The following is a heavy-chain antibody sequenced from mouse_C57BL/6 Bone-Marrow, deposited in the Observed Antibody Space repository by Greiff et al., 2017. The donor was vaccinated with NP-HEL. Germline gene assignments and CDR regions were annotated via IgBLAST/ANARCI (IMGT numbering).Heavy chain of an antibody. V-gene: IGHV1-76*01. D-gene: IGHD2-13*01. CDR3: ARMGDYGDWAWFAY. J-gene: IGHJ3*01. CDR2: LYPGSGNT. CDR1: GYTFTDSS. Sequence: VKLLESAAELVRPGASVQLSCKASGYTFTDSSINWVKQRLGQGLEWIARLYPGSGNTFYNEKFKGKATLTAEKSSSTAYMQLSRLTSEDSAVYFCARMGDYGDWAWFAYWGQGTLVTVSA.